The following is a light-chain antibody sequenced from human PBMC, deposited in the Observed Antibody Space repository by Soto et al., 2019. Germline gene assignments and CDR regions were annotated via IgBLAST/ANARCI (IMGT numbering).Light chain of an antibody. CDR2: DAS. V-gene: IGKV1-33*01. CDR1: QDISNY. CDR3: QQYDNLPF. J-gene: IGKJ3*01. Sequence: DIQMTQSPSSLSASVGDRVTITCQASQDISNYLNWYQQKPGKAPKLLIYDASNLETGVPSRFSESVSGSDFTFTITILQPEDISTYYCQQYDNLPFFGPGTKVDIK.